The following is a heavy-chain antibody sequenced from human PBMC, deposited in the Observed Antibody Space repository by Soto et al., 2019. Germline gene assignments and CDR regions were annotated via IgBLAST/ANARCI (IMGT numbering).Heavy chain of an antibody. V-gene: IGHV3-9*01. CDR2: IGWNSGRK. Sequence: GGSLRLSCAASGFTFDDYAMHWVRQAPGKGLEWVSGIGWNSGRKGYAASVKGLFTISRDNAKNSLYLQMNSLRAEDTALYYCAKAMVLRIAAAGGDAFDIWGQGTMVTVSS. J-gene: IGHJ3*02. D-gene: IGHD6-13*01. CDR3: AKAMVLRIAAAGGDAFDI. CDR1: GFTFDDYA.